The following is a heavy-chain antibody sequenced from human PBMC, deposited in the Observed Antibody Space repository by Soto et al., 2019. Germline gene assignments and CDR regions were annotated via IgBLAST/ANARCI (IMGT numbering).Heavy chain of an antibody. Sequence: GASVKVSCKVSGYTLTELSMHWVRQGPGKGLEWMGGFDPEDGETIYAQKFQGRVTMTEDTSTDTAYMELSRLRSEDTAVYYCATGSMITFGGVIESQFFDYWGQGTLVTVPS. CDR2: FDPEDGET. CDR1: GYTLTELS. J-gene: IGHJ4*02. V-gene: IGHV1-24*01. D-gene: IGHD3-16*01. CDR3: ATGSMITFGGVIESQFFDY.